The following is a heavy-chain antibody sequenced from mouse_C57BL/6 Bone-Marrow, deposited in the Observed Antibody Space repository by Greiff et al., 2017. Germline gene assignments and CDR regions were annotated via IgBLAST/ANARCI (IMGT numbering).Heavy chain of an antibody. Sequence: EVHLVESGGGLVQPGGSLSLSCAASGFTFTDYYMSWVRQPPGKALEWVGFIRNKANGYTTEYSASVKGRFTISRDNSQSILYLQMNALRAEDSATYYCARSGDYDYAMDYWGQGTSVTVSS. V-gene: IGHV7-3*01. CDR2: IRNKANGYTT. CDR3: ARSGDYDYAMDY. J-gene: IGHJ4*01. CDR1: GFTFTDYY. D-gene: IGHD2-4*01.